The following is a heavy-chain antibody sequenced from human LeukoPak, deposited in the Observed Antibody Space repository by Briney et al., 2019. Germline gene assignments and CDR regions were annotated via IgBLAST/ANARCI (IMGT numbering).Heavy chain of an antibody. V-gene: IGHV3-23*01. J-gene: IGHJ4*02. D-gene: IGHD3-9*01. CDR2: ISGSGGST. CDR3: AKDPGVLTGYYAEGDY. CDR1: GFTFSSYA. Sequence: GGSLRLSCAASGFTFSSYAMSWVRQAPGKGLEWVSAISGSGGSTYHADSVKGRFTISRDNSKNTLYLQMNSLRAEDTAVYYCAKDPGVLTGYYAEGDYWGQGTLVTVSS.